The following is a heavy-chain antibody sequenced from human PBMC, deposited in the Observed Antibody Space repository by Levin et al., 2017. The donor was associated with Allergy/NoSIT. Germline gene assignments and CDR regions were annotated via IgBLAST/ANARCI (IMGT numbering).Heavy chain of an antibody. J-gene: IGHJ5*02. CDR3: AKDILYSSSGWFDP. D-gene: IGHD6-6*01. V-gene: IGHV3-9*01. CDR2: ISWNSGSI. Sequence: GGSLRLSCAASGFTFDDYAMHWVRQAPGKGLEWVSGISWNSGSIGYADSVKGRFTISRDNAKNSLYLQMNSLRAEDTALYYCAKDILYSSSGWFDPWGQGTLVTVSS. CDR1: GFTFDDYA.